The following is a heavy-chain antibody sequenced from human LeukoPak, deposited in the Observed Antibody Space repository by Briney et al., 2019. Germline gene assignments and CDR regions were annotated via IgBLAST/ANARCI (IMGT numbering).Heavy chain of an antibody. CDR3: ARDRISINALDM. CDR1: GPSISGHY. D-gene: IGHD1-14*01. CDR2: ISHIGCP. V-gene: IGHV4-59*11. J-gene: IGHJ3*02. Sequence: SETLSLTCTVSGPSISGHYLTWIRQPPGKGLEWNGYISHIGCPNYNPSLKSRVTISVDTSKNQFSLKLTSVTAADTAFYYCARDRISINALDMWGQGTMVTVSS.